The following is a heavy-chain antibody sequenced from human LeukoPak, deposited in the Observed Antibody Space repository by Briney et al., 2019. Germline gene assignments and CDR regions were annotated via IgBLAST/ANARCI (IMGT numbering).Heavy chain of an antibody. J-gene: IGHJ3*02. D-gene: IGHD3-3*01. V-gene: IGHV3-33*01. CDR1: GFTFSSYG. CDR3: ARGPLDNYDFWSGYYDPYDAFDI. CDR2: IWYDGSNK. Sequence: GGSLRLSCAASGFTFSSYGMHWVRQAPGKGLEWVAVIWYDGSNKYYADSVKGRFTISRDNSKNTLYLQMNSLRAEDTAVYYCARGPLDNYDFWSGYYDPYDAFDIWGQGTMVTVSS.